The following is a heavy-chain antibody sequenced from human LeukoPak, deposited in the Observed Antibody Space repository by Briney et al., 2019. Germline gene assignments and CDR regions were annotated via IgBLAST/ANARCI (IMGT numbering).Heavy chain of an antibody. D-gene: IGHD1-26*01. CDR3: AKVVSTTSDGGYLPIDY. CDR2: INSDGSRA. CDR1: GFTFSNYW. V-gene: IGHV3-74*01. Sequence: GGSLRLSCAASGFTFSNYWMLWVRQAPGEGLEWVSGINSDGSRANYADSVKGRFTISRDNAKNTLYVQLNSLRSEDTAVYYCAKVVSTTSDGGYLPIDYWGQGTLVTVSS. J-gene: IGHJ4*02.